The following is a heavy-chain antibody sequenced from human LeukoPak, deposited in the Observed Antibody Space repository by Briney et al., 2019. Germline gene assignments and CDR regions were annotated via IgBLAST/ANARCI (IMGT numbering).Heavy chain of an antibody. D-gene: IGHD5-24*01. CDR2: ISGSGGST. J-gene: IGHJ4*02. Sequence: GGSLRLSCAASGFTFSTYAMSWVRQAPGKGLEWVSAISGSGGSTYYADSVKGRFTISRDNSKNTLYLQMNSLRAEDTAVYFCAKSTPPHRVEMPRIDYWGQGTLVTVSS. CDR1: GFTFSTYA. V-gene: IGHV3-23*01. CDR3: AKSTPPHRVEMPRIDY.